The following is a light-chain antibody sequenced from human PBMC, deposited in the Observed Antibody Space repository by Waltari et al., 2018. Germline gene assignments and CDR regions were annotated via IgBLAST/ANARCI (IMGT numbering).Light chain of an antibody. V-gene: IGLV3-27*01. CDR1: VLANKS. J-gene: IGLJ3*02. CDR3: YSAADNDLGV. Sequence: SFELTQTSSLSVSPGQTVRITCSGDVLANKSARWFQQKPGQAPILIISKDTERPSGIPERFSGSSSGTTVSLTISGAQVEDEADYSCYSAADNDLGVFGGGTKLTVL. CDR2: KDT.